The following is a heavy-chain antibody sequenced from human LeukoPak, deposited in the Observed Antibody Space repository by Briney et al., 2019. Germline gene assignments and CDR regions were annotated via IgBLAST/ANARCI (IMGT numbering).Heavy chain of an antibody. CDR2: IYYSGST. D-gene: IGHD7-27*01. J-gene: IGHJ4*02. CDR3: ARSKLGGGPFDY. V-gene: IGHV4-59*01. CDR1: GVSISSYY. Sequence: PSETLSLTCTVSGVSISSYYWSWIRQPPGKGLEWIGYIYYSGSTNYNPSLKSRVTISVDTSKNQFSLKLSSVTPADTAVYYCARSKLGGGPFDYWGQGTLVTVSS.